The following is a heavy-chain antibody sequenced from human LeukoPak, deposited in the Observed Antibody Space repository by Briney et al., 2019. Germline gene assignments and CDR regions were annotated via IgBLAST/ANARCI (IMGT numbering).Heavy chain of an antibody. Sequence: ASVKVSCKASGGTFSSYAISWVRQAPGQGLEWMGRVIPILGIANYAQKFQGRVTITADKSTSTAYMELSSLRSEDTAVYYCASHAPCSGGSCYKFDPWGQGTLVTVSS. CDR3: ASHAPCSGGSCYKFDP. V-gene: IGHV1-69*04. CDR2: VIPILGIA. CDR1: GGTFSSYA. D-gene: IGHD2-15*01. J-gene: IGHJ5*02.